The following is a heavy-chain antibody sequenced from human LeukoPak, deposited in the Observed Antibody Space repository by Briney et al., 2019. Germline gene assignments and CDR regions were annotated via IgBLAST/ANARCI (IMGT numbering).Heavy chain of an antibody. Sequence: SETLSLTCTVSGGSISSYYWSWIPQPPGKGVEWNGYIYYSGSTNYNPSLKSRVTISVDTSKNQFSLKLSSVTAADTAVYYCARDLDYYDSSGHYFDYWGQGTLVTVSS. CDR3: ARDLDYYDSSGHYFDY. CDR1: GGSISSYY. D-gene: IGHD3-22*01. J-gene: IGHJ4*02. CDR2: IYYSGST. V-gene: IGHV4-59*01.